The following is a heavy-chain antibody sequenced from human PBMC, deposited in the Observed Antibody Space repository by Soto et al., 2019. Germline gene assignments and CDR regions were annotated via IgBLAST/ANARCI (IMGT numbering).Heavy chain of an antibody. Sequence: QVQLQESGPGLVKPSQTLSLICTVSGGSISSGFYYWSWIRQHPGKGLEWIGYIYYSGSTNYNPSLKSRLTISVDTSKNQFSLKLSSVTAADTAVYYCARLGGGSGSYPDCWGQGTLVTVSS. V-gene: IGHV4-31*03. J-gene: IGHJ4*02. CDR1: GGSISSGFYY. CDR3: ARLGGGSGSYPDC. CDR2: IYYSGST. D-gene: IGHD3-10*01.